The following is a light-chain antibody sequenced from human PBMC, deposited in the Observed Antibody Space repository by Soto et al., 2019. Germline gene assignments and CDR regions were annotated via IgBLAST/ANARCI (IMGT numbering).Light chain of an antibody. V-gene: IGLV2-14*01. CDR2: EVS. CDR3: SSYTSSHTGV. CDR1: SSDVGGYDH. Sequence: ALTQPASVSGSPGQSIAISCTGTSSDVGGYDHVSWYQQHPGKAPKLMIYEVSNRPSGVSDRFSGSKSANTASLTISGLQAEDEADYYCSSYTSSHTGVFGGGTKLTVL. J-gene: IGLJ2*01.